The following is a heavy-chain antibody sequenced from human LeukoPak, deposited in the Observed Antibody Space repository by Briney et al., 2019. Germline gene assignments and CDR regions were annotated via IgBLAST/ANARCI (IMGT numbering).Heavy chain of an antibody. V-gene: IGHV3-23*01. Sequence: PGGSLRLSCAASGFTFSSYAMSWVRQAPGKGLEWVSAISGSGGSTYYADSVKGRFTISGDNSKNTLYLQMNSLRAEDTAVYYCATSYDSLTGFDYWGQGTLGTVSS. J-gene: IGHJ4*02. CDR3: ATSYDSLTGFDY. D-gene: IGHD3-9*01. CDR1: GFTFSSYA. CDR2: ISGSGGST.